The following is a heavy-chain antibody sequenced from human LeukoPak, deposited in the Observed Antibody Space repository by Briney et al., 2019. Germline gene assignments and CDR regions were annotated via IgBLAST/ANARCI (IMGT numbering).Heavy chain of an antibody. D-gene: IGHD3-22*01. J-gene: IGHJ4*02. V-gene: IGHV1-18*01. CDR1: GYTFTSYG. Sequence: GASVKVSCKASGYTFTSYGISWVRQAPGQGLEWMGWISAYNGNTNYAQELQGRVTMTTDTSTSTAYMELRSLRSDDTAVYYCARDYYDSSGYYYGYWGQGTLVTVSS. CDR3: ARDYYDSSGYYYGY. CDR2: ISAYNGNT.